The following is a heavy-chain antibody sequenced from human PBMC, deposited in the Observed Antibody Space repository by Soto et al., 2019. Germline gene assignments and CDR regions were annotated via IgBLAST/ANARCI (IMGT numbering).Heavy chain of an antibody. CDR1: GGSITSSNW. J-gene: IGHJ5*02. V-gene: IGHV4-4*02. D-gene: IGHD3-10*01. Sequence: PSETLSLTCAVSGGSITSSNWWRWVRQPPGKGLEWIGEIYHSGSTNYNPSLKSRVTISVDKSKNQFSLKLSSVTAADTAVYYCARDNYGSGSYYSYNWFDPWGQGTLVTVSS. CDR3: ARDNYGSGSYYSYNWFDP. CDR2: IYHSGST.